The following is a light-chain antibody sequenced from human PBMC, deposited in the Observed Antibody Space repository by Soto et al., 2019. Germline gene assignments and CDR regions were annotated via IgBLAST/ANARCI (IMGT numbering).Light chain of an antibody. Sequence: DIQMTQSPSTLSASVGDRVTITRRASQDIVNWLAWYQHTPGKAPQLLIFDASTLQSGVPSRFIGSASGTEFTLTINNLQPDDLGTYFCQQYNSYPGTFGQGTKVEIK. CDR2: DAS. CDR1: QDIVNW. CDR3: QQYNSYPGT. V-gene: IGKV1-5*01. J-gene: IGKJ1*01.